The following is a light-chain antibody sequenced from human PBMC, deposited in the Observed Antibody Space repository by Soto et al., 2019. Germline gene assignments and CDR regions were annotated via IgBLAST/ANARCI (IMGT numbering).Light chain of an antibody. Sequence: DSVMTQSPDSLAVSLGERATIYCKSSQSVFNSAINKNHLAWYQQKPGQPPRLLIYWASTRESGVPDRFSASGSGTDFTLTISSLQAEDVAVYYCQQYYMIPLTFGPGTKVDIK. J-gene: IGKJ3*01. V-gene: IGKV4-1*01. CDR2: WAS. CDR3: QQYYMIPLT. CDR1: QSVFNSAINKNH.